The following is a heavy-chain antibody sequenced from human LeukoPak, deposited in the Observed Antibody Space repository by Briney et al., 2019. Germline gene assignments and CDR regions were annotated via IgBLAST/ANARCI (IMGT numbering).Heavy chain of an antibody. CDR3: ASLGFFGLGYY. D-gene: IGHD3-10*01. V-gene: IGHV4-39*01. CDR1: GGSISSYY. J-gene: IGHJ4*02. Sequence: SETLSLTCTVSGGSISSYYWGWIRQPPGKGLEWIGSIYYSGSTYYNPSLKSRVTISVDTSKNQFSLKLNSVTAADTAVYYCASLGFFGLGYYWGQGTLVTVSS. CDR2: IYYSGST.